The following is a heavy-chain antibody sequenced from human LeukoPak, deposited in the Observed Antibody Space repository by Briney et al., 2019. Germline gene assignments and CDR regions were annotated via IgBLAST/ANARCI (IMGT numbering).Heavy chain of an antibody. CDR3: AASSSSMPDYYHYFLDV. Sequence: SETLSLTCTVSGGSISSYYWSWIRQPPGKGLEWIGRIYTGGSTNYNPSLKSRVTLSIDTSKSQFSLTVNSVTAADTAVYYCAASSSSMPDYYHYFLDVWGKGTTVTVSS. CDR1: GGSISSYY. D-gene: IGHD6-6*01. V-gene: IGHV4-4*08. CDR2: IYTGGST. J-gene: IGHJ6*03.